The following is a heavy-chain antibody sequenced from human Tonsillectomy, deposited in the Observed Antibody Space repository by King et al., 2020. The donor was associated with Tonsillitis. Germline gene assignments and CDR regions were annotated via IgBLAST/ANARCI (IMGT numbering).Heavy chain of an antibody. CDR3: ARGRYTSGWYYFDY. CDR1: GGSISSYY. D-gene: IGHD6-19*01. Sequence: QLQESGPGLVKPSETLSLTCTVSGGSISSYYWSWIRQPAGKGLEWIGRCYTSGGTNYNPSLKSRVAMSVDTSKNQFSLKLSSVTAADTAVYYCARGRYTSGWYYFDYWGQGTLVTVSS. V-gene: IGHV4-4*07. J-gene: IGHJ4*02. CDR2: CYTSGGT.